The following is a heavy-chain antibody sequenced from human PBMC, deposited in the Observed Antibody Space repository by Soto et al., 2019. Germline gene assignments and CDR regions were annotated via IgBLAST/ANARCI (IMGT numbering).Heavy chain of an antibody. J-gene: IGHJ6*02. D-gene: IGHD4-4*01. CDR3: AREGMTTVTTNYYYGMDV. Sequence: ASVKVSCKASGYTFTGYYMHWVRQAPGQGLEWMGWINPNSGGTNYAQKFQGWVTMTRDTSISTAYMELSRLRSDDTAVYYCAREGMTTVTTNYYYGMDVWGQGTTVTVSS. CDR1: GYTFTGYY. V-gene: IGHV1-2*04. CDR2: INPNSGGT.